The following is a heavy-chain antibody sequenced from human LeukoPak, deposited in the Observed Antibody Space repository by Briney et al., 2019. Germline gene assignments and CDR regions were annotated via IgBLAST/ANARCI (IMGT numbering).Heavy chain of an antibody. Sequence: GGSLRLSCAASGLTFSRYWMTWFRQAPGKGLEWVANIKQDGSEKYYVDSVKGRFTISRDNADRSLYLQMTSLRAEDTAVYYCARDLPDYYDSSGYSEGYFQHWGQGTLVTVSS. CDR2: IKQDGSEK. CDR1: GLTFSRYW. CDR3: ARDLPDYYDSSGYSEGYFQH. J-gene: IGHJ1*01. D-gene: IGHD3-22*01. V-gene: IGHV3-7*01.